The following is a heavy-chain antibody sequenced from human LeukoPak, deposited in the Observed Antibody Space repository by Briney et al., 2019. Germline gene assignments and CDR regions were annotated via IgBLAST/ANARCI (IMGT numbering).Heavy chain of an antibody. V-gene: IGHV1-46*01. CDR1: GYTFTSYY. J-gene: IGHJ4*02. D-gene: IGHD5-24*01. CDR3: ARVSMATIWFDY. Sequence: ASVKVSCKASGYTFTSYYMHWVRQAPGQGLEWMGIINPSGGSTSYAQKFQGRVTMTRDTSTSTVYMELSSLRSGDTAVYYCARVSMATIWFDYWGRGTLVTVSS. CDR2: INPSGGST.